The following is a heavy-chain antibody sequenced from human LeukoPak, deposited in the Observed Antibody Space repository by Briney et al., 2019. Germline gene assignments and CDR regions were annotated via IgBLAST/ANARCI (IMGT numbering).Heavy chain of an antibody. CDR2: INHSGST. D-gene: IGHD3-10*01. CDR3: ARGILKDYYGSGSYYRRAEYFQH. V-gene: IGHV4-34*01. J-gene: IGHJ1*01. CDR1: GGSFSGYY. Sequence: SETLSLTCAVYGGSFSGYYWSWIRQPPGKGLEWIGEINHSGSTNYNPSLKSRVTISVDTSKNQFSLKLSSVTAADTAVYYCARGILKDYYGSGSYYRRAEYFQHWGQGTLVTVSS.